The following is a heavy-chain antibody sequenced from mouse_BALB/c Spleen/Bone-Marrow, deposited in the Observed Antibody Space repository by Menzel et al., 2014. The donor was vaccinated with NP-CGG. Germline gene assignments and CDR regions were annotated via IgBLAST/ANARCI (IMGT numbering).Heavy chain of an antibody. CDR2: INPSNGRT. V-gene: IGHV1S81*02. Sequence: PGAALVKPGASVKLSCKASGYTFTSYWMHWVKQRPGQGLEWIGEINPSNGRTTYNETFKSKATLTVDKSSSTAYMQLSSLTAEDSAVYYGARWGYGSSYVGYFDYWGAGTTVT. D-gene: IGHD1-1*01. CDR3: ARWGYGSSYVGYFDY. J-gene: IGHJ1*01. CDR1: GYTFTSYW.